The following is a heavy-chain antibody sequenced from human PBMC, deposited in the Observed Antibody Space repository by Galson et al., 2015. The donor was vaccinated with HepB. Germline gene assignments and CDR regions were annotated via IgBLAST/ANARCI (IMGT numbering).Heavy chain of an antibody. CDR2: IIPILGIA. J-gene: IGHJ4*02. CDR1: GGTFSSYT. V-gene: IGHV1-69*02. D-gene: IGHD3-10*01. Sequence: SVKVSCKASGGTFSSYTISWVRQAPGQGLEWMGRIIPILGIANYAQKFQGRVTITADKSTSTAYMELSSLRSEDTAVYYCARTPYYGSGSYFPAPKMFPFDYWGQGTLVTVSS. CDR3: ARTPYYGSGSYFPAPKMFPFDY.